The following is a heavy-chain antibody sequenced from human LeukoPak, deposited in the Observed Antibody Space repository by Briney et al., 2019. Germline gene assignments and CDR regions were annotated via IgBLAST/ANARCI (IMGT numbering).Heavy chain of an antibody. CDR3: ARRLPYNSGWYFDY. Sequence: NRGESLQISCKGSGSSFTNYWIGWVRQLPGKGLEWMGIIYPGDSDTKYSPSFQGQVTISADKSISTAYLQWSSLKASDTAMYYCARRLPYNSGWYFDYWGQGTLVTVSS. D-gene: IGHD6-19*01. J-gene: IGHJ4*02. CDR1: GSSFTNYW. V-gene: IGHV5-51*01. CDR2: IYPGDSDT.